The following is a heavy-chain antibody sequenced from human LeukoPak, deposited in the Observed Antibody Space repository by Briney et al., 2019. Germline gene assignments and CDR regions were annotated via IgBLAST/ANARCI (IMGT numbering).Heavy chain of an antibody. Sequence: KPGGSLRLSCAASGFTLSDYYVSWIRQAPGKGLEWVAFISNSGFTTYYADSVKGRFTVSRDNAKDSVSLQMDSLRADDTARYYCAREDSGGNSFDYWGQGAQVTVS. CDR2: ISNSGFTT. D-gene: IGHD4/OR15-4a*01. CDR3: AREDSGGNSFDY. V-gene: IGHV3-11*01. CDR1: GFTLSDYY. J-gene: IGHJ4*02.